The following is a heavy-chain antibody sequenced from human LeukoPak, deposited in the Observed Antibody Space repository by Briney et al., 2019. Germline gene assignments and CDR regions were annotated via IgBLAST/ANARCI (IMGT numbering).Heavy chain of an antibody. Sequence: SETLSLTCTVSGGSISSSYLSWIRQSPGKGLEWIGYIYYTGSTNYNPSLKSRVTISADTSKNQFSLKLSSVTAADTAVYYCAGGLRLEYLYDYWGQGTLVTVAS. CDR1: GGSISSSY. J-gene: IGHJ4*02. CDR3: AGGLRLEYLYDY. V-gene: IGHV4-59*01. D-gene: IGHD5-12*01. CDR2: IYYTGST.